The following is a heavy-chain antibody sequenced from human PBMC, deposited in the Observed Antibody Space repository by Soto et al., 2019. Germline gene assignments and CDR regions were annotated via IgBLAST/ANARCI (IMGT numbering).Heavy chain of an antibody. Sequence: GGSLRLSCAASGFTFSNAWMSWVRQAPGKGLEWVSAISGSGGSTYYAESVKGRFTISRDNSKNTLYLQMNSLRAEDTAVYYCAKSGSGWYHAFDIWGQGTMVTVSS. D-gene: IGHD6-19*01. J-gene: IGHJ3*02. CDR1: GFTFSNAW. V-gene: IGHV3-23*01. CDR2: ISGSGGST. CDR3: AKSGSGWYHAFDI.